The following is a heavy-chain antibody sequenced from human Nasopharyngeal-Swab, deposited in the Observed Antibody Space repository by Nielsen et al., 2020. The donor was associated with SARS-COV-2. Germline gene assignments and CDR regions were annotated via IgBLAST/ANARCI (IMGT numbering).Heavy chain of an antibody. Sequence: GSLRLSCAVYGGSFSGYYWSWIRQPPGKGLEWIGEINHSGSTDYNPSLRSRVTLSIDTSKNQFSLKLTSVTAADTAVYYCARKSRGYYGSGSFGYWGQGTLVTVSS. V-gene: IGHV4-34*01. CDR2: INHSGST. J-gene: IGHJ4*02. CDR1: GGSFSGYY. D-gene: IGHD3-10*01. CDR3: ARKSRGYYGSGSFGY.